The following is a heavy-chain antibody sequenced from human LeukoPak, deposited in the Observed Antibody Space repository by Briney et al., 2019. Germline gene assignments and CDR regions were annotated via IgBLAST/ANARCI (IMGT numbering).Heavy chain of an antibody. CDR3: AKLVTHFDY. J-gene: IGHJ4*02. D-gene: IGHD4-23*01. Sequence: GGSLRLSCAASGFTFSSYAMSWVRQAPGKGLEWVSSISGSGGNTYYADSVKGRFTVSRDNSKNTLYMQMNSLRAEDTAVYYCAKLVTHFDYWGQGTLVTVSS. CDR2: ISGSGGNT. V-gene: IGHV3-23*01. CDR1: GFTFSSYA.